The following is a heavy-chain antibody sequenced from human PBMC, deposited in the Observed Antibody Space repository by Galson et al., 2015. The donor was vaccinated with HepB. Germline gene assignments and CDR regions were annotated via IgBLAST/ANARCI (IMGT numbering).Heavy chain of an antibody. D-gene: IGHD3-22*01. CDR3: ATDMSYYDSSAYLD. Sequence: SVKVSCKVSGYTLIELSMHWVRQAPGKGLEWMGGFDPEDEKTIYAQKFQGRVTMTEDTSTDTAYMELSSLRSEDTAVYYCATDMSYYDSSAYLDWGQGTLVTVSS. CDR1: GYTLIELS. CDR2: FDPEDEKT. V-gene: IGHV1-24*01. J-gene: IGHJ4*02.